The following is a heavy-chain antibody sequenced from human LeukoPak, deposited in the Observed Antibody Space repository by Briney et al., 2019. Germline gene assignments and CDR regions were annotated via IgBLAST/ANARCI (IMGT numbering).Heavy chain of an antibody. CDR1: GDSISSNTAS. CDR2: TYYESKWNR. D-gene: IGHD3-22*01. Sequence: TLSLTCAISGDSISSNTASWNWVRHSPSRCIEWLGRTYYESKWNRHYAVSVKSRLTISPDTSKNHFSLQLHSVTPEDTAVYYCAKISVSSGYYHPSPAAFDICGHGTFVTIPS. J-gene: IGHJ3*02. V-gene: IGHV6-1*01. CDR3: AKISVSSGYYHPSPAAFDI.